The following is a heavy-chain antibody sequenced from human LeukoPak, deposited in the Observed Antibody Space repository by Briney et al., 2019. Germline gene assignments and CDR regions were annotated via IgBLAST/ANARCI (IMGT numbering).Heavy chain of an antibody. CDR3: ARSAR. CDR1: GFTSGTSW. CDR2: INQDGSAQ. Sequence: GGSLRLSCAASGFTSGTSWMSWVRQALGKGLEWVANINQDGSAQYYVDSVKGRFTISRDNAKSSLYLQMNSLRAEDTAVYYCARSARWGQGTLVTVSS. V-gene: IGHV3-7*01. J-gene: IGHJ4*02.